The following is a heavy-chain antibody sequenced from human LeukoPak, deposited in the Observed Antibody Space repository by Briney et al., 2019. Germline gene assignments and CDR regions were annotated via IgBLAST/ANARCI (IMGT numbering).Heavy chain of an antibody. J-gene: IGHJ4*02. CDR3: ARPYHGRDGYNFGY. CDR1: GFSFGDYA. CDR2: ISYNGRNK. V-gene: IGHV3-30*04. D-gene: IGHD5-24*01. Sequence: GGSLRLSCTASGFSFGDYAMSWVRQAPGKGLEWVALISYNGRNKYYADSVKGRFTISRDNAKNSLYLQMNSLRAEDTAVYYCARPYHGRDGYNFGYWGQGTLVTVSS.